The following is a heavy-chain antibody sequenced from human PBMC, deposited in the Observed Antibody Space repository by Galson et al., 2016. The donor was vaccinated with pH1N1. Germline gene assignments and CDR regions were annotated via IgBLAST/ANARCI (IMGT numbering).Heavy chain of an antibody. V-gene: IGHV1-2*02. CDR1: GYSFIVHY. CDR2: INPNSGDT. J-gene: IGHJ5*02. Sequence: SVKVSCKASGYSFIVHYMHWVRQAPGHGLEWMGLINPNSGDTKYAQNFQGRVTLTRDTSINTAYMELSSLTSDDTAVYYCATGSGNSWFDPWGQGTLVTVSS. D-gene: IGHD3-10*01. CDR3: ATGSGNSWFDP.